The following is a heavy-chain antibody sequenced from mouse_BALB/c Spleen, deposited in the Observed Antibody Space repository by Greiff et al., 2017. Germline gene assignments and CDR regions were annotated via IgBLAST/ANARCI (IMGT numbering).Heavy chain of an antibody. V-gene: IGHV5-6*01. D-gene: IGHD2-12*01. Sequence: EVQLVESGGDLVKPGGSLKLSCAASGFTFSSYGMSWVRQTPDKRLEWVATISSGGSYTYYPDSVKGRFTISRDNAKNTLYLQMSSLKSEDTAMYYCARLYTLYAMDYWGQGTSVTVSS. CDR2: ISSGGSYT. J-gene: IGHJ4*01. CDR3: ARLYTLYAMDY. CDR1: GFTFSSYG.